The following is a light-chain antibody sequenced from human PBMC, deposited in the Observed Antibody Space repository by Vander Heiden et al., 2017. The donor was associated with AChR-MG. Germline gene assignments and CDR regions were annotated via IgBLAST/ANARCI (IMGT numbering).Light chain of an antibody. CDR2: EVS. Sequence: QSALTQPAPVSGSPGQSIPISCTGTSSDVGGYNYVSWYQQHPGKAPKLMIYEVSNRPSGVSNRFSGSKSGNTASLTISGLQAEDEADYYCSSYTSSSTLFGTGTKVTVL. CDR1: SSDVGGYNY. V-gene: IGLV2-14*01. CDR3: SSYTSSSTL. J-gene: IGLJ1*01.